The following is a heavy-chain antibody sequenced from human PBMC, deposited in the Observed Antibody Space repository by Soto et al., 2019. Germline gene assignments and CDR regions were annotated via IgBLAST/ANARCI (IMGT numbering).Heavy chain of an antibody. CDR2: ISYDGSNK. V-gene: IGHV3-30*18. D-gene: IGHD5-18*01. CDR1: GFTFSSYV. CDR3: AKDLERWSGYSYVGSLDY. J-gene: IGHJ4*02. Sequence: PGGSLRLSCAASGFTFSSYVMHWVRQAPGKGLEWVAVISYDGSNKYYADSVKGRFTISRDNSKNTLYLQMNSLRAEDTAVYYCAKDLERWSGYSYVGSLDYWGQGTLVTVSS.